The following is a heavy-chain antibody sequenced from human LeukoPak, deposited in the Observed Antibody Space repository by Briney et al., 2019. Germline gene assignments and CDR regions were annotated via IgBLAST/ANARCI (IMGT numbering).Heavy chain of an antibody. CDR3: AKDRNTYYDFWSGYYADY. J-gene: IGHJ4*02. Sequence: PGGSLRLSCAASGFTFSSYGMHWVRQAPGKGLEWVAFIRYDGSNKYYADSVKGRFTISRDNSKNTLYLQMNSLRAEDTAVYYCAKDRNTYYDFWSGYYADYWGQGTLVTVSS. CDR2: IRYDGSNK. D-gene: IGHD3-3*01. CDR1: GFTFSSYG. V-gene: IGHV3-30*02.